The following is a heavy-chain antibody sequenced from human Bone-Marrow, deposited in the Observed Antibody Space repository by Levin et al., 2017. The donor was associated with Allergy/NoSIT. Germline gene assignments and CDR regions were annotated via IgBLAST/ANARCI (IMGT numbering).Heavy chain of an antibody. CDR2: IIPIFGTA. D-gene: IGHD3-22*01. J-gene: IGHJ3*02. CDR3: ARDRARYDSSGYDDAFDI. V-gene: IGHV1-69*13. CDR1: GGTFSSYA. Sequence: SVKVSCKASGGTFSSYAISWVRQAPGQGLEWMGGIIPIFGTANYAQKFQGRVTITADESTSTAYMELSSLRSEDTAVYYCARDRARYDSSGYDDAFDIWGQGTMVTVSS.